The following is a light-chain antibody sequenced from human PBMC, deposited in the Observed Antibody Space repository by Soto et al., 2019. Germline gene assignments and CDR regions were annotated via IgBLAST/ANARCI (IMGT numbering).Light chain of an antibody. V-gene: IGLV2-8*01. J-gene: IGLJ1*01. CDR2: EVS. Sequence: QSALTQPPSASGSPGQSVTISCTGTSSDVGGYNYVSWYQQHPGKAPKLMIYEVSERPSGVPDRFSGSKSSNTASLTVSGLQPGDEADYYCSSYTTSSSYVFGTGTKVTVL. CDR1: SSDVGGYNY. CDR3: SSYTTSSSYV.